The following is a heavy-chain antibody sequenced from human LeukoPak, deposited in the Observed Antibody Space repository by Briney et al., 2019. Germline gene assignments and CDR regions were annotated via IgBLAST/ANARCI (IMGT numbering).Heavy chain of an antibody. D-gene: IGHD3-22*01. Sequence: GWSLRLSCAASGFTFSSYGMHWVRQAPGKGLEWVAVISYDGSNKYYADSVKGRFTISRDNSKNTLYLQMNSLRAEDTAVYYCAKDVGRYYYDSSGYPDYWGQGTLVTVSS. CDR3: AKDVGRYYYDSSGYPDY. J-gene: IGHJ4*02. CDR2: ISYDGSNK. CDR1: GFTFSSYG. V-gene: IGHV3-30*18.